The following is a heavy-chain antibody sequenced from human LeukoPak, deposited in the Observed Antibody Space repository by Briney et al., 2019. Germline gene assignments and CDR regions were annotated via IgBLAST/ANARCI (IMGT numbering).Heavy chain of an antibody. CDR3: TSAGSSPPFDY. Sequence: GGSLRLSRAASGFTFSGSAMHWVRQASGKGLEWVGRIRSKANSYATAYAASVKGRFTISRDDSKNMAYLQMNSLKTEDTAVYYCTSAGSSPPFDYWGQGTLVTVSS. V-gene: IGHV3-73*01. CDR1: GFTFSGSA. J-gene: IGHJ4*02. CDR2: IRSKANSYAT. D-gene: IGHD6-13*01.